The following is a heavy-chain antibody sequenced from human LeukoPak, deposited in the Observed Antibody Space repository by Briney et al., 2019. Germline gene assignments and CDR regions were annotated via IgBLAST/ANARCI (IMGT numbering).Heavy chain of an antibody. V-gene: IGHV3-23*01. J-gene: IGHJ6*03. CDR1: GFTFSSYA. CDR2: ISGSGGST. Sequence: PGRSLRLSCAASGFTFSSYAMSWVRQAPGKGLEWVSAISGSGGSTYYAASVKGRFTISRDNSKNTLYLQMNSLRAEDTAVYYCAKGDSPTYYYMDVWSKGTTVTVSS. CDR3: AKGDSPTYYYMDV. D-gene: IGHD5-24*01.